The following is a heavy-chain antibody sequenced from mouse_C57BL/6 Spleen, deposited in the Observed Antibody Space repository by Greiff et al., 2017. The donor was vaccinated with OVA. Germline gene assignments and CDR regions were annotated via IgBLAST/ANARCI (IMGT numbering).Heavy chain of an antibody. CDR1: GYTFTGYW. J-gene: IGHJ4*01. D-gene: IGHD3-3*01. Sequence: QVQLQQSGAELMKPGASVKLSCKASGYTFTGYWIEWVKQRPGQGLEWIGEILPGSGSTNYNEKFKGKATFTADPSYHTAYMQLSSLTTEDSAIYYCAISEGLRYYAMDYWGQGTSVTVSS. CDR3: AISEGLRYYAMDY. V-gene: IGHV1-9*01. CDR2: ILPGSGST.